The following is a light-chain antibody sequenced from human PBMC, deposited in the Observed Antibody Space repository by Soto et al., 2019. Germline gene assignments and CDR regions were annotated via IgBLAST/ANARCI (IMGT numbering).Light chain of an antibody. Sequence: DIQMTQSPSSLSASVGDRVTITCRASQSISSYLASYQQKPGKAPKLLIYAASTLQSGVPSRFSGSRSWTDFTLTISSLQPQDFATYYCHQLNSYPLTFGGGTKVDI. J-gene: IGKJ4*01. CDR1: QSISSY. V-gene: IGKV1-9*01. CDR2: AAS. CDR3: HQLNSYPLT.